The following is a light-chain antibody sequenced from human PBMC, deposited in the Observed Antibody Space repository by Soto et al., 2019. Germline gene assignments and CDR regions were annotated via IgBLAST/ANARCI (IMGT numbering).Light chain of an antibody. CDR2: AAS. V-gene: IGKV1-39*01. CDR1: QSISTY. CDR3: QQSYSTPFT. Sequence: DIQMTQSPSSLSASVGDRVTITCRASQSISTYLNWYQQKPGKAPQLLIYAASSLQSGVPSRFSGSGSGTDFTLTISSLQPEDFATYYCQQSYSTPFTFGPGTKVDI. J-gene: IGKJ3*01.